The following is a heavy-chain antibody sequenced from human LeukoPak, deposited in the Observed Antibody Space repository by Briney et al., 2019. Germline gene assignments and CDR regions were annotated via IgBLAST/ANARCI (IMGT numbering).Heavy chain of an antibody. CDR1: GYTFTSYG. Sequence: GASVKVSCKASGYTFTSYGISWVRQAPGQGLEWMGWISAYNGNTNYAQKLQGRVTMTTDTSTSTAYMELRSLRSGDTAVYYCARSMEYRYSSGWDWYFDLWGRGTLVTVSS. D-gene: IGHD6-19*01. CDR2: ISAYNGNT. J-gene: IGHJ2*01. V-gene: IGHV1-18*04. CDR3: ARSMEYRYSSGWDWYFDL.